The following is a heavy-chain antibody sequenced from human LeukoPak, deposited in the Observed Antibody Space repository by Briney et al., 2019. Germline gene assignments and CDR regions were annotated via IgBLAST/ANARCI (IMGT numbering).Heavy chain of an antibody. CDR2: ISAYNGNT. J-gene: IGHJ4*02. CDR3: ASNFFSEREAAWRFDY. V-gene: IGHV1-18*01. CDR1: GYTFTSYG. Sequence: ASVEVSCKASGYTFTSYGISWVRQAPGQGLEWMGWISAYNGNTNYAQKLQGRVTITADESTSTAYMELSSLRSEDTAVYYCASNFFSEREAAWRFDYWGQGTLVTVSS. D-gene: IGHD2-15*01.